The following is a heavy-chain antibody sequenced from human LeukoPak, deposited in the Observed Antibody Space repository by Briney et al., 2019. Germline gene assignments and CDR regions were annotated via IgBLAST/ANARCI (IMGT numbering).Heavy chain of an antibody. D-gene: IGHD3-3*01. J-gene: IGHJ4*02. CDR1: GFTFSSYA. Sequence: GGSLRLSCVASGFTFSSYAMNWVRQAPGKGLEWISYISNSSGTIHYADSVKGRFTISRDNANNSLYLQMNCLRAEDTAVYYCARDLNDSWTGENYWGQGTLVTVSS. CDR2: ISNSSGTI. CDR3: ARDLNDSWTGENY. V-gene: IGHV3-48*01.